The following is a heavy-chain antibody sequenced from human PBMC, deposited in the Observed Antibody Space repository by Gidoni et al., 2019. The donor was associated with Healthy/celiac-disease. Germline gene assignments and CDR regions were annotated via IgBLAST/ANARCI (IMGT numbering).Heavy chain of an antibody. J-gene: IGHJ6*02. Sequence: EVQLLESGGGLVQPGGSLRLSRPASGFTFSSYAMSWVRQAPGKGLEWVSAISGSGGSTYYADSVKGRFTISRDNSKNTLYLQMNSLRAEDTAVYYCAKAAYGSPTLYYGMDVWGQGTTVTVSS. CDR2: ISGSGGST. V-gene: IGHV3-23*01. CDR3: AKAAYGSPTLYYGMDV. D-gene: IGHD3-10*01. CDR1: GFTFSSYA.